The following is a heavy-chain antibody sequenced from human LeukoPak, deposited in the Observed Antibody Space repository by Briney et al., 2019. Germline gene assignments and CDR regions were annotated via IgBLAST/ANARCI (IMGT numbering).Heavy chain of an antibody. CDR1: GFTFSNYG. D-gene: IGHD2-15*01. CDR2: ITGNGGTT. Sequence: GGSLRLSCAASGFTFSNYGMNWVRQAPGKGLEWVSGITGNGGTTYYADSVKGRFTISRDDAKNSLYLQMSSLRAEDTAVYYCARDPESAVYCSGGSCYGWFDPWGQGTLVTVSS. J-gene: IGHJ5*02. CDR3: ARDPESAVYCSGGSCYGWFDP. V-gene: IGHV3-23*01.